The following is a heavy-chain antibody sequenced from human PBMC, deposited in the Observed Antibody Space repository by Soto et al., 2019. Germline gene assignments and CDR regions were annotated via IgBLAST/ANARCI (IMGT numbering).Heavy chain of an antibody. CDR2: ISYDGTSE. Sequence: GGNLRLSCPASGVTLSAYCMHWVRQAPGKGLEWVAVISYDGTSEYYADSVKGRFSISRDNPNNTVSLQMHSLGPADTAIYYCARDSRRLQLGVTDVRGTGTL. D-gene: IGHD1-1*01. CDR3: ARDSRRLQLGVTDV. V-gene: IGHV3-30*03. CDR1: GVTLSAYC. J-gene: IGHJ4*02.